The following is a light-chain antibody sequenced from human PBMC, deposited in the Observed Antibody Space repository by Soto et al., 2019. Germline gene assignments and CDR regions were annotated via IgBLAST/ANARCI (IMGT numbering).Light chain of an antibody. Sequence: DIQMTQSPSTLSASVGDRVTITCRASQIISTWLAWYQQKPGKAPKLLIYDDSSLRSGVPSRFSGSGSGTQFTLTISSLQPDDFATYYCQQYNSYWTFGQGTKVDIK. V-gene: IGKV1-5*01. CDR1: QIISTW. CDR3: QQYNSYWT. J-gene: IGKJ1*01. CDR2: DDS.